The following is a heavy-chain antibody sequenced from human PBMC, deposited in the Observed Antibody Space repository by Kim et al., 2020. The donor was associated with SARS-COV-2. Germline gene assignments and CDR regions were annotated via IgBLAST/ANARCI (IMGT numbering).Heavy chain of an antibody. CDR3: ASSQNTSSFAY. V-gene: IGHV3-33*01. Sequence: KKYYADSVKGRFTNSRDNSKNTLYLQLNSLRVEDTAVYYCASSQNTSSFAYWGQGTLVTVSS. D-gene: IGHD6-6*01. CDR2: KK. J-gene: IGHJ4*02.